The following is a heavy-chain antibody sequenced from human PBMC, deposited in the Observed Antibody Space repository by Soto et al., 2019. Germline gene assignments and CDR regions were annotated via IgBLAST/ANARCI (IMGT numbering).Heavy chain of an antibody. CDR2: IYYIGST. J-gene: IGHJ5*02. CDR3: ARSVFP. Sequence: QVQLQESGPGLVKPSQTLSLTCTVSGGSISSGGSYWNWIRQHPGKGLEWIGYIYYIGSTYYNPSLKSRVTRALYTSKNQFSLKLSSVTAADTAVYYCARSVFPWGQGTLVTVSS. V-gene: IGHV4-31*03. CDR1: GGSISSGGSY.